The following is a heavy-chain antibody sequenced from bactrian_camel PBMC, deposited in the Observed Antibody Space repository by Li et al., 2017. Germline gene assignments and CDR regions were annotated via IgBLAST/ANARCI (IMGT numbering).Heavy chain of an antibody. J-gene: IGHJ4*01. CDR2: LKTSEGRA. Sequence: HVQLVESGGGSVQAGGSLRLSCSASGYTYNTYSMGWFRQAPGKEREGVALLKTSEGRAIYVDDVKGRFTISQDYIKRTLNLQMNSLILEDSAMYYCAADRPRWGGYCYSTVVPPLEEVDYWSQGTQVTVS. V-gene: IGHV3S1*01. D-gene: IGHD2*01. CDR1: GYTYNTYS. CDR3: AADRPRWGGYCYSTVVPPLEEVDY.